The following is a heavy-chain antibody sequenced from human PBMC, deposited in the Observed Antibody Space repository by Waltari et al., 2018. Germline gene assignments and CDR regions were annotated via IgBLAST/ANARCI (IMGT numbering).Heavy chain of an antibody. CDR1: GFTFSSYG. V-gene: IGHV3-74*01. CDR2: IKRAGSTT. J-gene: IGHJ4*02. D-gene: IGHD5-12*01. CDR3: ARDPERGDGYVLDF. Sequence: EVQLVESGGGLVQPGGSLRLSCAASGFTFSSYGMFWVRQAPGRGLVCVSHIKRAGSTTTYADSVKGRFTISRDNAKNTLYLRMVSLRAEDTAVYYCARDPERGDGYVLDFWGQGTLVTVSS.